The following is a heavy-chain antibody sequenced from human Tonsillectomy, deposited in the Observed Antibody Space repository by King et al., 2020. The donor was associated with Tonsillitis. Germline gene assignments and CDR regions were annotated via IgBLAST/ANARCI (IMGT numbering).Heavy chain of an antibody. CDR2: INNDGIGT. Sequence: VQLVESGGGLVQPGGSLRLSCAASGFTFSSYWMHWVRQAPGKGPVWVSRINNDGIGTSYADSVKGRFTISIDNAKNTVDLQVNSLRAEDTAVYYCARAQEDYFFDYWGQGTLVTVSS. J-gene: IGHJ4*02. V-gene: IGHV3-74*01. CDR3: ARAQEDYFFDY. D-gene: IGHD3/OR15-3a*01. CDR1: GFTFSSYW.